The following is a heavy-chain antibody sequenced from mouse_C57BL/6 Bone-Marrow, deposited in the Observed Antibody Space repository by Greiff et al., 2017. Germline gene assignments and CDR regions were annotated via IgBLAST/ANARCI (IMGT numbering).Heavy chain of an antibody. Sequence: QVQLQQPGAELVKPGASVKLSCKASGYTFTSYWMHWVKQRPGQGLEWIGMIHPNSGSTNYNEKFKGKATLTADKSSSTAYVQFSSLTSEDSAIYYCARGGTGGFDYWGQGTTLTVSS. V-gene: IGHV1-64*01. CDR1: GYTFTSYW. J-gene: IGHJ2*01. CDR3: ARGGTGGFDY. CDR2: IHPNSGST. D-gene: IGHD4-1*01.